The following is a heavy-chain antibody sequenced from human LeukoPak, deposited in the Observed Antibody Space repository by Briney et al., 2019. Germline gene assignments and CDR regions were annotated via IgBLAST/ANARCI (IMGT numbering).Heavy chain of an antibody. CDR2: IYYSGST. CDR1: GGSISSYY. V-gene: IGHV4-59*08. CDR3: ARPDLDFWSGYVWAFDI. J-gene: IGHJ3*02. Sequence: SETLSLTCTVSGGSISSYYWSWIRQPPGKGLEWIGYIYYSGSTNYNPSLKSRVTISVDTSKNQFSLKLSSVTAADTAVYYCARPDLDFWSGYVWAFDIWGQGTMVTVSS. D-gene: IGHD3-3*01.